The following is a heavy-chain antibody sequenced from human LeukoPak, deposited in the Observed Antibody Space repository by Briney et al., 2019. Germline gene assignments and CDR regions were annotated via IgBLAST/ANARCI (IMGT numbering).Heavy chain of an antibody. CDR2: IYYSGTT. CDR3: ARGVLWSQLYFDY. J-gene: IGHJ4*02. CDR1: GGSISSYY. Sequence: SETLSLTCTVSGGSISSYYWSWIRQPPGKGLEWIGYIYYSGTTNYNPSLKSRVTISVDTSKNQFSLKLSSVTAADTAVYYCARGVLWSQLYFDYWGQGTLSPSPQ. V-gene: IGHV4-59*01. D-gene: IGHD2/OR15-2a*01.